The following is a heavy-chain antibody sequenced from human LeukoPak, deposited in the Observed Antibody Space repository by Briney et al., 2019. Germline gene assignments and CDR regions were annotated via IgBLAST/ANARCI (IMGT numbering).Heavy chain of an antibody. D-gene: IGHD1-26*01. CDR1: GITFSSYG. J-gene: IGHJ4*02. V-gene: IGHV3-23*01. Sequence: GGSLRLSCAASGITFSSYGMSWVRQAPGKGLEWVSSISSTGGTTYYADSVKGRFTISRDNSKNTLYLQMNSLRAEDTAVYYCAMEPDYWGQGTLVTVSS. CDR3: AMEPDY. CDR2: ISSTGGTT.